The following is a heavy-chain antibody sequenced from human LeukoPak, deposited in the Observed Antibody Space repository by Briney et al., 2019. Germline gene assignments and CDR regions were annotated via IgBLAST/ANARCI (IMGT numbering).Heavy chain of an antibody. J-gene: IGHJ6*03. V-gene: IGHV4-59*02. Sequence: SETLSLTCTISGGSVSDYYWSWIRQSPGKGLEWIGYIYYTGSTTYNPSLKSRVTISADTSKNQFSLKLSSVTAADTAVYYCARHSIAARLGAVGSYYYYYMDVWGKGTTVTVSS. CDR3: ARHSIAARLGAVGSYYYYYMDV. D-gene: IGHD6-6*01. CDR1: GGSVSDYY. CDR2: IYYTGST.